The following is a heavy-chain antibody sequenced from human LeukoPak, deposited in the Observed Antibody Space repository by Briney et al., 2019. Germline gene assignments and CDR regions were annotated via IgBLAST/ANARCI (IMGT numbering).Heavy chain of an antibody. CDR3: ARGGRGSAAVVAPRSFDI. J-gene: IGHJ3*02. V-gene: IGHV3-53*01. CDR2: TYTGGNS. CDR1: GFTFGSYA. D-gene: IGHD3-22*01. Sequence: AGGSLRLSCAASGFTFGSYAMSWVRQAQGKGLEWVSVTYTGGNSHYADSVKGRFIISRDISKNTLYLQMNSLRAEDSALYYCARGGRGSAAVVAPRSFDIWGQGTMVTVSS.